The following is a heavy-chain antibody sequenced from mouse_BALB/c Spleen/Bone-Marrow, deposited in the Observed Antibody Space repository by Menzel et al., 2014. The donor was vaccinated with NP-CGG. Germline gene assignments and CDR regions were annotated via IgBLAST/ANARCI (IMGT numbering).Heavy chain of an antibody. J-gene: IGHJ3*01. Sequence: QLQQSGADLANPGASVKMSCTASGYTFTSYWMHWVKQRPGQGLEWIGNINPSSGYTEYNQKFKDKATLTADKSSSTAYMQLSSLTSEDSAVYYCARPITTGIQAWFAYWSQAMLATVSA. CDR2: INPSSGYT. V-gene: IGHV1-7*01. CDR1: GYTFTSYW. D-gene: IGHD2-4*01. CDR3: ARPITTGIQAWFAY.